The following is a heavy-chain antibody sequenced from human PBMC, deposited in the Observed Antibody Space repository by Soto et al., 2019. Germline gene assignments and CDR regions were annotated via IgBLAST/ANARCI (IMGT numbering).Heavy chain of an antibody. D-gene: IGHD4-17*01. Sequence: SETLSLTCAVSGGSISSSNWWSWVRQPPGKGLEWIGEIYHSGSTNYNPSLKSRVTISVDKSKNQFSLKLSSVTAADTAVYYCAKSFMRYGDYEVRWFDPWGQGTLVTVSS. CDR1: GGSISSSNW. V-gene: IGHV4-4*02. CDR2: IYHSGST. J-gene: IGHJ5*02. CDR3: AKSFMRYGDYEVRWFDP.